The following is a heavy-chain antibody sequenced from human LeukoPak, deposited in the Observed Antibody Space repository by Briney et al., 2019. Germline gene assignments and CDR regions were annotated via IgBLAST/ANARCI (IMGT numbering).Heavy chain of an antibody. CDR2: NYHSGST. D-gene: IGHD2-15*01. J-gene: IGHJ4*02. V-gene: IGHV4-4*02. CDR1: GGSISSSNW. Sequence: SGTLSLTCAVSGGSISSSNWWSWVRQPPGKELEWIGENYHSGSTNYNPSLKSPITISVDKSKNQFSLKLSSVTAADTAVYYCAGLGYCSGGSCYYFDYWGQGTLVTVSS. CDR3: AGLGYCSGGSCYYFDY.